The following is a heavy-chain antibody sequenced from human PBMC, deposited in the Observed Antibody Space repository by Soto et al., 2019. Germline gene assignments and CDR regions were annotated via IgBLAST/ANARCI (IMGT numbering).Heavy chain of an antibody. CDR2: INTDSGTT. CDR3: VRDRAADWYLDL. J-gene: IGHJ2*01. CDR1: GYSFTSCA. V-gene: IGHV1-3*04. D-gene: IGHD6-25*01. Sequence: QVQVVQSGAEVKKPGASVRLSCKTSGYSFTSCALHWVRQAPGQGFEWMGWINTDSGTTKYSQKFQGRVTITRDAAASTAYMELRSLSSKDTTIYYCVRDRAADWYLDLWGRGTLVTVSS.